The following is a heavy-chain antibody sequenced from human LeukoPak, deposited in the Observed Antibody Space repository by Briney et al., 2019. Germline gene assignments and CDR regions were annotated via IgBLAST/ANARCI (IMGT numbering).Heavy chain of an antibody. Sequence: PSETLSLTCTVSGYSISSGYYWGWIRQPPGKGLEWIGSIYHSGSTNYNPSLKSRVTISVDTSKNQFSLKLSSVTAADTAVYYCARGRAAAGTLYYYYMDVWGKGTTVTVSS. CDR1: GYSISSGYY. V-gene: IGHV4-38-2*02. CDR2: IYHSGST. D-gene: IGHD6-13*01. J-gene: IGHJ6*03. CDR3: ARGRAAAGTLYYYYMDV.